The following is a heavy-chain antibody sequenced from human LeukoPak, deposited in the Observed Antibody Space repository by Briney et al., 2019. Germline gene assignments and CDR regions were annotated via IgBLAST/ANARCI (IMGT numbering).Heavy chain of an antibody. Sequence: WVSAISVTGRSTYYADSVKGRFTISRDNSKNTLYLQMNSLRAEDTAVYYCAKVPSSVVNDYWGQGTLVTVSS. D-gene: IGHD2-15*01. J-gene: IGHJ4*02. CDR3: AKVPSSVVNDY. V-gene: IGHV3-23*01. CDR2: ISVTGRST.